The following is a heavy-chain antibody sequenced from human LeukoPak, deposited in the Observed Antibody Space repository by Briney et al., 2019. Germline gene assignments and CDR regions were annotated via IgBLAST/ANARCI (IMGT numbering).Heavy chain of an antibody. V-gene: IGHV1-2*02. D-gene: IGHD5-12*01. Sequence: ASVTVSFKASGYTFTVYYMHWVRQAPGQGIEWMGWINPNSGGTNYAQKFQGRVTMTRATSISTAYMELSRLRSVDTAVYYCARLATQDAFDIWGQGTMVTVSS. J-gene: IGHJ3*02. CDR2: INPNSGGT. CDR1: GYTFTVYY. CDR3: ARLATQDAFDI.